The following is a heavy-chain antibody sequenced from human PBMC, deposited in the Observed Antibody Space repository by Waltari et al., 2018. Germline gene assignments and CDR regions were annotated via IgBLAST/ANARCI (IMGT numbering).Heavy chain of an antibody. CDR1: GFSVSGYF. D-gene: IGHD6-19*01. CDR2: IRHTGDT. V-gene: IGHV4-59*08. J-gene: IGHJ4*03. CDR3: ALWESGWRAFRF. Sequence: QVQLQESGPGLVKSSETLSRTCTVSGFSVSGYFWNWIRQAPGKGPELIGYIRHTGDTKQNPSLKSRVTMSVDTSRNDFSLRLSSVTTADTAVYYCALWESGWRAFRFWGQGTLGTVSS.